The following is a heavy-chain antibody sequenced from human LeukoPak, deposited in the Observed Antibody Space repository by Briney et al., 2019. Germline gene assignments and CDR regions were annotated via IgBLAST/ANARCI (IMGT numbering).Heavy chain of an antibody. Sequence: GASLRLSCAASGFIFRNYAMSWVRQAPGKGLEWVSAITGSGGTSWYADSVKGHFTTSRDNSKNTLYLQMNSLGADDTAVYYCAKWGAYDGLTGYYASDCWGQGTLVTVSS. CDR1: GFIFRNYA. D-gene: IGHD3-9*01. V-gene: IGHV3-23*01. CDR3: AKWGAYDGLTGYYASDC. CDR2: ITGSGGTS. J-gene: IGHJ4*02.